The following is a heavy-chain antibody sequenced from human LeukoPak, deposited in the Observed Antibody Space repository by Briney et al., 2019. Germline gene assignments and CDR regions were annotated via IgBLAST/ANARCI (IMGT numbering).Heavy chain of an antibody. J-gene: IGHJ4*02. CDR2: ISTDGSTT. D-gene: IGHD2-2*01. Sequence: GGSLRLSCTASGFTFNSYWMQWFRQDPGKGLVRVSCISTDGSTTRYADSVKGRFTISRDNAKSTLYLQMNSLRAEDTAVYYCARDYARAVEYWGQGTLATVSS. CDR3: ARDYARAVEY. CDR1: GFTFNSYW. V-gene: IGHV3-74*01.